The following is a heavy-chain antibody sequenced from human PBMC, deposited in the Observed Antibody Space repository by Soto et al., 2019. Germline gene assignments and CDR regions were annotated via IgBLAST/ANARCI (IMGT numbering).Heavy chain of an antibody. CDR3: ASSRAAYYYYGIDV. CDR1: GGSISSSSNY. J-gene: IGHJ6*02. CDR2: IYYSGST. V-gene: IGHV4-39*01. Sequence: PSETLSLTCTVSGGSISSSSNYWGWIRQPPGQGLEWNGSIYYSGSTYYDPSLKSRVTISVDTSKNQFSLKLSYVTAADTAVYYCASSRAAYYYYGIDVWGRGTTVTVSS.